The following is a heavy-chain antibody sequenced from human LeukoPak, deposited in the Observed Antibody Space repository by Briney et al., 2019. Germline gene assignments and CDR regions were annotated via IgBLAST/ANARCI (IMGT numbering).Heavy chain of an antibody. J-gene: IGHJ4*02. V-gene: IGHV4-59*12. CDR2: MYYSGTT. CDR1: RGSIIGYY. Sequence: SETLSLTCTVSRGSIIGYYWTWIRQPPGKGLQWIGYMYYSGTTKYNPSLTSRVTTSMDTSKNQFSLKVNSVTAADTAVYYCARVGFWSGSYTGYFDYWGQGALVTVSS. CDR3: ARVGFWSGSYTGYFDY. D-gene: IGHD3-3*01.